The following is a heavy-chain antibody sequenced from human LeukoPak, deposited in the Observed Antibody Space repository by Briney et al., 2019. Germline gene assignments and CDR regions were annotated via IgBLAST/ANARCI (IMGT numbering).Heavy chain of an antibody. Sequence: PSETLSLTCTVSGYSISSGYYWGWIRQPPGKGLEWIGSIYHSGSTHYNPSLKSRVTVSVDTSKNQFSLDLSSVTAADTAVYYCAREAQQLVDYWGQGTLVTVSS. CDR3: AREAQQLVDY. V-gene: IGHV4-38-2*02. D-gene: IGHD6-13*01. CDR2: IYHSGST. CDR1: GYSISSGYY. J-gene: IGHJ4*02.